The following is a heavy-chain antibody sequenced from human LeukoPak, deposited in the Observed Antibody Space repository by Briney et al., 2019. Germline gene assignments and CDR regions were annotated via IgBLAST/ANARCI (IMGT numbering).Heavy chain of an antibody. CDR1: GGSISSYY. D-gene: IGHD6-13*01. Sequence: SETLSLTCTVSGGSISSYYWSWIRQPPGKGLEWIGYIYYSGSTNYNPSLKSRVTISVDTSKNQFSLKLSSVTAADTAVYYCARHKSVAAYYYCDMDVWGQGTTVTVSS. V-gene: IGHV4-59*08. CDR3: ARHKSVAAYYYCDMDV. J-gene: IGHJ6*02. CDR2: IYYSGST.